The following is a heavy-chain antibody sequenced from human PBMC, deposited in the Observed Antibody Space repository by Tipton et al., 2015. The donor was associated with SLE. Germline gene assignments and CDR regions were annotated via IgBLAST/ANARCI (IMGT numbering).Heavy chain of an antibody. J-gene: IGHJ4*02. CDR1: GFTFSHYG. CDR2: ISYDGNDK. V-gene: IGHV3-30*18. D-gene: IGHD3-22*01. Sequence: SLRLSCAASGFTFSHYGIHWVRQAPGKGLEWVALISYDGNDKYYADSVKGRFTISRDNSKNTLYLQMNSLKPEDTAVYYCAKDGPIYYGSSVPPDYWGQGTLVTVSS. CDR3: AKDGPIYYGSSVPPDY.